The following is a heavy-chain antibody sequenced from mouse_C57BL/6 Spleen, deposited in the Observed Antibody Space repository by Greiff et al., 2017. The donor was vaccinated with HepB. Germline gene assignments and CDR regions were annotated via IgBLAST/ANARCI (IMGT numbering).Heavy chain of an antibody. Sequence: QVQLKQPGAELVKPGASVKLSCKASGYTFTSYWMHWVKQRPGQGLEWIGMIHPNSGSTNYNEKFKSKATLTVDKSSSTAYMQLSSLTSEDSAVYYCARGDTTAVGWGQGTTLTVSS. V-gene: IGHV1-64*01. D-gene: IGHD1-2*01. CDR2: IHPNSGST. J-gene: IGHJ2*01. CDR1: GYTFTSYW. CDR3: ARGDTTAVG.